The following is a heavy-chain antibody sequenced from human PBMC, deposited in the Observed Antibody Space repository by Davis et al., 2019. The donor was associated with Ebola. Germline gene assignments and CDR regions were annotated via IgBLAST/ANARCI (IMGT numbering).Heavy chain of an antibody. J-gene: IGHJ4*02. V-gene: IGHV3-23*01. Sequence: GESLKISCAASGFTFSSYAMSWVRQAPGKGLEWVSAISGSGGSTYYADSVKGRFTISRDNSKNKMYLQMNSLRAEDTAVYYCAKKDSSNHDYWGQGTLVTVSS. D-gene: IGHD2-2*01. CDR2: ISGSGGST. CDR1: GFTFSSYA. CDR3: AKKDSSNHDY.